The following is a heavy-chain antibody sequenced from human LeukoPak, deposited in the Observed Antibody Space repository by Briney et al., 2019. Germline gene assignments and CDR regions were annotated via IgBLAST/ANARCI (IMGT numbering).Heavy chain of an antibody. J-gene: IGHJ4*02. CDR2: INHSGST. D-gene: IGHD3-22*01. Sequence: SETLSLTCAVYGGSFSGYYWSWIRQPPGKGLEWIGEINHSGSTNYNPSLKGRVTISVDTSKNQFSLKLSSVTAADTAVYYCARRIVVITTLDYWGQGTLVTVSS. CDR1: GGSFSGYY. CDR3: ARRIVVITTLDY. V-gene: IGHV4-34*01.